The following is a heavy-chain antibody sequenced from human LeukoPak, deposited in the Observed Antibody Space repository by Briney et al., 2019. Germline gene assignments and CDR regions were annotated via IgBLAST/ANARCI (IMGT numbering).Heavy chain of an antibody. Sequence: PSETLSLTCSVSGGSIRSSNSFWGWIRQPPGERLEWIATIHYNGNTYYNPSLQSRVTISVDTSTNQFSLKLNSVIAADTAVYYCARATAAPSSYFFDHWGQGTLVTVSS. CDR2: IHYNGNT. CDR3: ARATAAPSSYFFDH. CDR1: GGSIRSSNSF. J-gene: IGHJ4*02. V-gene: IGHV4-39*07. D-gene: IGHD6-25*01.